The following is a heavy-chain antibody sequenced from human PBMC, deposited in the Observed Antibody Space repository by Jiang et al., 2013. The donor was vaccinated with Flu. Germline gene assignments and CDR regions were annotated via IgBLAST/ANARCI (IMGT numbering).Heavy chain of an antibody. V-gene: IGHV4-39*07. J-gene: IGHJ4*02. CDR2: IYYSGST. CDR3: ARAQKYSGFELPYFDY. CDR1: GGSVTSDTYY. Sequence: KPSETLSLTCTVSGGSVTSDTYYWVWIRQPPGKGLEWIGSIYYSGSTFYNPSLKSRVTMSVDTSKNQFSLRMTSVTAADTAVYYCARAQKYSGFELPYFDYWGQGTLVTVSS. D-gene: IGHD5-12*01.